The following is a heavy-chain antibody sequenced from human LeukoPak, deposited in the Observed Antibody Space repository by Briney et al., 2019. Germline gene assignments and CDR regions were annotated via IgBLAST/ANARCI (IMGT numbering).Heavy chain of an antibody. CDR3: ARASSYGPGDFDY. CDR1: GGSISSYY. V-gene: IGHV4-59*01. J-gene: IGHJ4*02. Sequence: SETLSLTCTVSGGSISSYYWSWIRQPPGKGLEWIGYIYYSGSTNYNPSLKSRVTISVDTSKNKFSLKLSSVTAADTAVYYCARASSYGPGDFDYWGQGTLVTVSS. CDR2: IYYSGST. D-gene: IGHD3-10*01.